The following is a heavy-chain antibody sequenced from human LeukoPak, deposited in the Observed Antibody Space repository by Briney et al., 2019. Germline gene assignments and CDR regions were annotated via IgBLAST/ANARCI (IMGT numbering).Heavy chain of an antibody. J-gene: IGHJ6*03. CDR2: IYYSGST. Sequence: SETLSLTCAVSGGSISSGGYYWSWIRQHPGKGLEWIGYIYYSGSTYYNPSLKSRVTISVDTSKNQFSLKLSSVTAADTAVYYCARWSEYSSSSGVLNYYYYYMDVWGKGTTVTVSS. CDR1: GGSISSGGYY. V-gene: IGHV4-31*11. D-gene: IGHD6-6*01. CDR3: ARWSEYSSSSGVLNYYYYYMDV.